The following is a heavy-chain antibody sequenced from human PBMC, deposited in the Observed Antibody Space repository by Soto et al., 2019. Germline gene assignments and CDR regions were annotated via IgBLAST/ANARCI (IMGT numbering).Heavy chain of an antibody. Sequence: SVKVSCKTSGFTFSSSSIQWVRQTRGQRLEWIGRIVVGGGNTNYAQKFQERVTITRDMSTNTAYMELSSLRSEDTAVYYCAAGYNAYIDYWG. CDR1: GFTFSSSS. CDR3: AAGYNAYIDY. CDR2: IVVGGGNT. V-gene: IGHV1-58*02. D-gene: IGHD3-16*01. J-gene: IGHJ4*01.